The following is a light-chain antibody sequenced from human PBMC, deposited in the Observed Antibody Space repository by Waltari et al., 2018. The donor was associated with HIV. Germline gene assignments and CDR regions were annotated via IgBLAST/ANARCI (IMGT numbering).Light chain of an antibody. J-gene: IGKJ4*01. V-gene: IGKV1-9*01. CDR2: STS. CDR3: QQVNTGPVT. CDR1: QGINHF. Sequence: DIQLTQSPSFLSASVGDRVTITCRASQGINHFLAGYQQKPGKAPKLLIYSTSTLYSGVPSRFSGGGSGTEFTLTISSLQPEDFATFGCQQVNTGPVTFSGGTKVEIK.